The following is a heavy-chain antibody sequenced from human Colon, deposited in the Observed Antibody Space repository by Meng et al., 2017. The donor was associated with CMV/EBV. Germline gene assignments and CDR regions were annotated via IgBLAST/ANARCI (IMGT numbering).Heavy chain of an antibody. CDR2: ISGSGVTT. J-gene: IGHJ4*02. Sequence: GGSLRLSCSASGFTFNDFDMTWVRQAPGKGLEWVSYISGSGVTTYYSDAVKGRFTISRDNSRNTLYLQINSLRADDTAVYYCAKGADFHDFWSGFAYWGQGAVVTVSS. CDR3: AKGADFHDFWSGFAY. V-gene: IGHV3-23*01. CDR1: GFTFNDFD. D-gene: IGHD3-3*01.